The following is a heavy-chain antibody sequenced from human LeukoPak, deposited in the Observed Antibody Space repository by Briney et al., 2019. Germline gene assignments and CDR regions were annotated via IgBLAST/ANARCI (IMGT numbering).Heavy chain of an antibody. CDR3: ARTPPHWGWHPYGMDV. D-gene: IGHD3-16*01. J-gene: IGHJ6*02. CDR1: GGSISSGGYS. Sequence: SETLSLTCTVSGGSISSGGYSWSWIRQHPGKGLEWIGYIYYSGSTYYNPSLKSRVTISVDTSKNQFSLKLSSVTAAGTAVYYCARTPPHWGWHPYGMDVWGQGTTVTVSS. V-gene: IGHV4-31*03. CDR2: IYYSGST.